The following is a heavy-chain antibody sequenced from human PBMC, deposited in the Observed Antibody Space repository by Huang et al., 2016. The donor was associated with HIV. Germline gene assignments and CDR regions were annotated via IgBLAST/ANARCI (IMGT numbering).Heavy chain of an antibody. CDR3: SKETRGSRGRLLEWVGRPGQSYNWFDP. CDR1: GFTFNSFG. Sequence: QVHLVQSGGGVVQPGGSLRLSCAASGFTFNSFGMVWVGQGPGKGREWVAFISIDQCYTCYAGAIMGRLTSSRDIGLNILYRQMNGLRSEDTCVYFLSKETRGSRGRLLEWVGRPGQSYNWFDPWGQGTLVTVSP. J-gene: IGHJ5*02. V-gene: IGHV3-30*02. D-gene: IGHD3-3*01. CDR2: ISIDQCYT.